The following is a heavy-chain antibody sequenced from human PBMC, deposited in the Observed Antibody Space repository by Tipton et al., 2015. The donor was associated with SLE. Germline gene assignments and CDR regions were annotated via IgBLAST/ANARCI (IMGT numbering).Heavy chain of an antibody. Sequence: SLRLSCAASGFTFDDYAMHWVRQAPGKGLEWVSGISWNSGSIGYADSVKGRFTISRDNAKNSLYLQMNSLRAEDTALYYCAKEVVVAATYGAFDIWGQGTMVTVSS. V-gene: IGHV3-9*01. J-gene: IGHJ3*02. CDR1: GFTFDDYA. CDR3: AKEVVVAATYGAFDI. CDR2: ISWNSGSI. D-gene: IGHD2-15*01.